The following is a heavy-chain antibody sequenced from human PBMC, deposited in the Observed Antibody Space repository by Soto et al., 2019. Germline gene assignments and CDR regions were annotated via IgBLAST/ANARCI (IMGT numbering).Heavy chain of an antibody. CDR1: GFTFSSYG. CDR2: ISYDGSNK. J-gene: IGHJ4*02. V-gene: IGHV3-30*18. Sequence: QVQLVESGGGVVQPGRSLRLSCAASGFTFSSYGMHWVRQAPGKGLEWVAVISYDGSNKYYADSVKGRFTISRDNSKNTLYLQMNSLRAEDTAVYYCAKGKSMTTVTLGVCLDYWGQGTLVTVSS. CDR3: AKGKSMTTVTLGVCLDY. D-gene: IGHD4-17*01.